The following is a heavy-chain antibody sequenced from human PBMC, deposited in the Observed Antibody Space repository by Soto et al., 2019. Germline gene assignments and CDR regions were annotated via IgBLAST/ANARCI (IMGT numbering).Heavy chain of an antibody. V-gene: IGHV4-34*01. CDR2: INHSGST. CDR3: ARPRYTYNWNYGWFDP. J-gene: IGHJ5*02. D-gene: IGHD1-7*01. Sequence: PSETLSLTCAVYGRSFSGYYWSWIRQPPGKGLEWIGEINHSGSTNYNPSLKSRVTISVDTSKNQFSLKLSSVTAADTAVYYCARPRYTYNWNYGWFDPWGQGTLVTVSS. CDR1: GRSFSGYY.